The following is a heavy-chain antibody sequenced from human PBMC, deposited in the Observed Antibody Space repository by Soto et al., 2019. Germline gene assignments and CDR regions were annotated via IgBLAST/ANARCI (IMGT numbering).Heavy chain of an antibody. Sequence: EVKVVESGGGLVQPGRSLRLSCAASGFSLADYAMHWVRQAPGKGLEWVSGISWNSGTIGYADSVKGRFTISRDNAKNSVYLQMHSLRAEDTALYYCAKSTGGTANGMGVWGQGTTVTVS. CDR3: AKSTGGTANGMGV. V-gene: IGHV3-9*01. J-gene: IGHJ6*02. D-gene: IGHD2-8*02. CDR1: GFSLADYA. CDR2: ISWNSGTI.